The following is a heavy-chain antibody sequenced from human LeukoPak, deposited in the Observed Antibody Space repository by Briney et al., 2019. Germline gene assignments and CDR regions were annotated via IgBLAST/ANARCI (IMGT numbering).Heavy chain of an antibody. V-gene: IGHV4-61*02. D-gene: IGHD3-10*01. J-gene: IGHJ6*03. CDR3: ARQSMVRGVIIGYMDV. CDR1: GGSISSGSYY. CDR2: IYTSGST. Sequence: SETLSLTCTVSGGSISSGSYYWSWIQQPAGKGLEWIGRIYTSGSTNYNPSLKSRVTISVDTSKNQFSLKLSSVTAADTAVYYCARQSMVRGVIIGYMDVWGKGTTVTISS.